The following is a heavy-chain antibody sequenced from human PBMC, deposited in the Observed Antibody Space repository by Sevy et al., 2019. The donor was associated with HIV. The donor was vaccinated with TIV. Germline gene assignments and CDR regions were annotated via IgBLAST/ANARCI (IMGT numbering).Heavy chain of an antibody. CDR2: INANGDGR. V-gene: IGHV3-64D*06. Sequence: GGSLRLSCSDSGFTLSNYVVHWVRQAPGKGLEYVSEINANGDGRYYGDSVRGRFTISRDNSKNTRYLEMGSLRVEDTAVYYCVKKNSGGWYDLWGQGALVTVSS. CDR3: VKKNSGGWYDL. CDR1: GFTLSNYV. D-gene: IGHD2-15*01. J-gene: IGHJ5*02.